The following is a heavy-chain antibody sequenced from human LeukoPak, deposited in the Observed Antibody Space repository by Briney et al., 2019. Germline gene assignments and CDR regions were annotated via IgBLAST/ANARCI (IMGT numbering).Heavy chain of an antibody. CDR1: GFTVTSNH. J-gene: IGHJ5*02. V-gene: IGHV3-53*01. CDR2: IYSAGTT. D-gene: IGHD2-15*01. Sequence: GGSLRLSCAASGFTVTSNHMSWGREAPGKGLEWVSGIYSAGTTYYADSVKGRFTISTDNSKNTLYLQMNSLRAEDTAVYYCAKARGYCSGGSCSPDRWGQGTRVTVSS. CDR3: AKARGYCSGGSCSPDR.